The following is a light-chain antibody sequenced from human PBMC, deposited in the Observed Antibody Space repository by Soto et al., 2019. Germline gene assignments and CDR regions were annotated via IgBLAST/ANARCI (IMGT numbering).Light chain of an antibody. J-gene: IGLJ1*01. Sequence: QSVLTQPPSASGSPGQSVTISCTGASRDVGAYNYVSRYQQHPGKAPKLIIYEVTKRTSGVPDPFSGSKSGNTASLTVSWLQAEDESDYFCSSYAGGNIHYVFGTGTKLTVL. V-gene: IGLV2-8*01. CDR1: SRDVGAYNY. CDR2: EVT. CDR3: SSYAGGNIHYV.